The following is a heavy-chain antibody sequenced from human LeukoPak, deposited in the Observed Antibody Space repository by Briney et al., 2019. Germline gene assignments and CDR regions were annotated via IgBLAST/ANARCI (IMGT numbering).Heavy chain of an antibody. D-gene: IGHD5-18*01. V-gene: IGHV3-23*01. CDR1: GFTFSNYA. J-gene: IGHJ4*02. Sequence: PGGSLRLSCAASGFTFSNYAMTWVRQAPGKGLEWVSTISGSGDRTYYADSVKGRFTISRDNSKNTLYLQMSTLRAEDTAVYYCAKSGYNYGNFDYWGQGTLVTVSS. CDR3: AKSGYNYGNFDY. CDR2: ISGSGDRT.